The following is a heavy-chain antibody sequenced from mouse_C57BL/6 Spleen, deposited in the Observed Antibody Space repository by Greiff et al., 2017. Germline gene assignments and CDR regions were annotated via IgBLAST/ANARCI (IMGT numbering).Heavy chain of an antibody. CDR1: GYSITSGYY. CDR3: ARDYSYAMDY. V-gene: IGHV3-6*01. J-gene: IGHJ4*01. D-gene: IGHD2-12*01. CDR2: ISYDGNT. Sequence: EVKLEESGPGLVKPSPSLSLTCSVTGYSITSGYYWNWIRQFLGNKLKWMGFISYDGNTNYNPPFKNRISITRDTSKNQFFLKLNSVTTEDTATYYCARDYSYAMDYWGQGTSVTVSS.